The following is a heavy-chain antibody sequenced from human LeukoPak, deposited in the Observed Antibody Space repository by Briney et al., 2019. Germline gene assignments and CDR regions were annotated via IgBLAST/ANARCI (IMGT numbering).Heavy chain of an antibody. J-gene: IGHJ3*02. Sequence: GGSLRLSCAASEFTFTSYELNWVRQAPGKGLEWVSYCSSSGNTISYADSVKGRFTISGDNAKNSLYLPVISLRAEDTAVYYCARGPSIAARYDAFDIWGQGTMVTVSS. V-gene: IGHV3-48*03. CDR2: CSSSGNTI. CDR3: ARGPSIAARYDAFDI. D-gene: IGHD6-6*01. CDR1: EFTFTSYE.